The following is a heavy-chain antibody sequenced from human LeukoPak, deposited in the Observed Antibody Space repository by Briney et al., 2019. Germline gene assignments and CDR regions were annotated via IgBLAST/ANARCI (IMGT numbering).Heavy chain of an antibody. CDR3: ARHEGSSGWYNY. J-gene: IGHJ4*02. D-gene: IGHD6-19*01. CDR1: GGSVTTYY. V-gene: IGHV4-59*08. Sequence: ETLSLTCTVSGGSVTTYYWSWIRQPPGKGLEWIAYIYDSGSTSGTTKYNSSLKSRVTISVDRPKNQVSLKLSSVTAADTAVYYCARHEGSSGWYNYWGRGTLVTVSS. CDR2: IYDSGSTSGTT.